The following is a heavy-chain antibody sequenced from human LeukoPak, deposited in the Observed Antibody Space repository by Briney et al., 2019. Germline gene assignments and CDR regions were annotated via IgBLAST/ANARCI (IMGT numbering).Heavy chain of an antibody. J-gene: IGHJ6*03. CDR3: ANHYCSGGSCYNRYYYYYMDV. D-gene: IGHD2-15*01. CDR2: IIPIFGTA. CDR1: GGTFSSYA. V-gene: IGHV1-69*13. Sequence: SVKVSCKASGGTFSSYAISWVRQAPGQGLEWMGRIIPIFGTANYAQKFQGRVTITADESTTTAYMELSSLRSEDTAVYYCANHYCSGGSCYNRYYYYYMDVWGKGTTVTVSS.